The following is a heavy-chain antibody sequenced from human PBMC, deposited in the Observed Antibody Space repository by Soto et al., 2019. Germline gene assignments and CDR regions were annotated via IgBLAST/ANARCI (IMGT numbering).Heavy chain of an antibody. CDR3: ARETPPSDV. CDR2: ISSSSSTI. J-gene: IGHJ6*02. Sequence: ESGGGLVQPGGSLRLSCAASGFTFSSYSMNWVRQAPGKGLEWVSYISSSSSTIYYADSVKGRFTISRDNAKNSLYLQMNSLRDDDTAVYYCARETPPSDVWGQGTTVTVSS. CDR1: GFTFSSYS. V-gene: IGHV3-48*02.